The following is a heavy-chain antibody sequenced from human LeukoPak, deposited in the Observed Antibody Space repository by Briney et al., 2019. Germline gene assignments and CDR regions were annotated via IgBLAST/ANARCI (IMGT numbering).Heavy chain of an antibody. Sequence: PSETLSLTCTVSGGSISNYYWSWIRQPPGKGLEWIGYIYSSGHTNYNPSLKSRVTISVDTSKNQFSLKLSSVTAADTAVYYCARSYAHDYWGQGTLVTVSS. J-gene: IGHJ4*02. CDR1: GGSISNYY. CDR3: ARSYAHDY. D-gene: IGHD2-2*01. V-gene: IGHV4-59*12. CDR2: IYSSGHT.